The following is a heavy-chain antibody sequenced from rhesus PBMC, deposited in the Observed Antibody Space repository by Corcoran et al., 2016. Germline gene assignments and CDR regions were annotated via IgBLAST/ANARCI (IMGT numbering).Heavy chain of an antibody. V-gene: IGHV3-118*01. J-gene: IGHJ4*01. CDR2: SRSKANNYAT. CDR1: GFTFRSSA. D-gene: IGHD4-29*01. Sequence: EVQLVESGGGLVQPGGSLRLFCAASGFTFRSSAMHWVRQASGKGLEWVGRSRSKANNYATGYTAAVKGRFTIARDDSKSTAYLQMNRLKTEDTAVYYCAKDLYGIDYWGQGVLVTVSS. CDR3: AKDLYGIDY.